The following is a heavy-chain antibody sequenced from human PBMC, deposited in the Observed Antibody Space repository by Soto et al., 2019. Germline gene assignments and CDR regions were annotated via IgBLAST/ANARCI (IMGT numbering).Heavy chain of an antibody. CDR1: GFTFNNYA. D-gene: IGHD3-10*01. CDR3: AKGRGGSGSLTPRVDF. J-gene: IGHJ4*02. Sequence: EVQLLESGGGLVQPGGSLRLSCAASGFTFNNYAMTWVRLAPGKGLEWLSAISGCGDTTSYADSVKGRFTVSRAGSKNTLQLQMSSLRAEDTALYYCAKGRGGSGSLTPRVDFWGQGTLGTVSS. CDR2: ISGCGDTT. V-gene: IGHV3-23*01.